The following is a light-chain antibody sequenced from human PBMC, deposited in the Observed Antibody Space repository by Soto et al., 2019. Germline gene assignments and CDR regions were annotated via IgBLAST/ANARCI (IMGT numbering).Light chain of an antibody. J-gene: IGKJ5*01. V-gene: IGKV3-20*01. CDR3: QQYGSSTFT. CDR1: QTISSTS. Sequence: EILLTQSAGTLSLSLWERATLSFRASQTISSTSLAWYQQKTGQAPRLLIYGASTRATGVPERLSGSESGTDFTLSISRLQTEDFAVYYCQQYGSSTFTFGHGTRLEIK. CDR2: GAS.